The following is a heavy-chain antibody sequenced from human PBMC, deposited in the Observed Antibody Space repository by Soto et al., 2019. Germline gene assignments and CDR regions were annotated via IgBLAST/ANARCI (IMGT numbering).Heavy chain of an antibody. CDR3: ASGLAGAKVGQ. CDR2: ISHRGNT. J-gene: IGHJ4*02. Sequence: QVHLQESGPGLGKPSQTLSLPCSSSGGTRSDDNYFWGWIHQPPGKALECIGHISHRGNTYTNPSLKSRLTLSVDTSKNQLSPNLTSATAADTAVYYFASGLAGAKVGQWGQGTPVTVSS. D-gene: IGHD6-19*01. CDR1: GGTRSDDNYF. V-gene: IGHV4-30-4*01.